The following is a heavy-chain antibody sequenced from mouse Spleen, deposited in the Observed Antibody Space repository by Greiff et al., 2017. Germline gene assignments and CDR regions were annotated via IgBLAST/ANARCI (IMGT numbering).Heavy chain of an antibody. Sequence: QVQLQQSGAELVRPGASVKLSCKASGYTFTDYYINWVKQRPGQGLEWIARIYPGSGNTYYNEKFKGKATLTAEKSSSTAYMQLSSLTSEDSAVYFCARSGWLLPYFDYWGQGTTLTVSS. J-gene: IGHJ2*01. CDR1: GYTFTDYY. CDR2: IYPGSGNT. CDR3: ARSGWLLPYFDY. D-gene: IGHD2-3*01. V-gene: IGHV1-76*01.